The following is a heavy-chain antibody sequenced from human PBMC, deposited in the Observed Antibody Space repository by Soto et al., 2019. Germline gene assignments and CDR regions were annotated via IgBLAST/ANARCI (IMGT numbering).Heavy chain of an antibody. Sequence: PSETLSLTYTVSGDSISSGNKYWSWIRQAPGKGLEWIGYIFSSGTTYYNPSLKSRLTMSLDTSQNQFSLRLASVTDADSAVYYCARVPSPFDYYYAMDVWGQGTTVT. D-gene: IGHD3-16*01. CDR1: GDSISSGNKY. CDR3: ARVPSPFDYYYAMDV. CDR2: IFSSGTT. J-gene: IGHJ6*02. V-gene: IGHV4-30-4*01.